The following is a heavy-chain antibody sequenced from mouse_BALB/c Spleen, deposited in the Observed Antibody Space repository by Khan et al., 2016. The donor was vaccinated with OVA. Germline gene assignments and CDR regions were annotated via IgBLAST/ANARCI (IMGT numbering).Heavy chain of an antibody. CDR3: ASHLTGSFAY. Sequence: EVELVESGGDLVKPGGSLKLSCAASGFTFSSYSMSWVRQTPDKGLEWVATISSGGDYTYYPDSVKGRFTISRDNAKNTLYLQMSSLKSEDTSSYYCASHLTGSFAYWGQGTLVTVSA. CDR2: ISSGGDYT. CDR1: GFTFSSYS. V-gene: IGHV5-6*01. J-gene: IGHJ3*01. D-gene: IGHD4-1*01.